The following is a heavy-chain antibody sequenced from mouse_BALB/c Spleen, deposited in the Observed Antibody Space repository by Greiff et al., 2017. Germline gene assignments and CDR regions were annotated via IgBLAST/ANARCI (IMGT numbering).Heavy chain of an antibody. CDR2: ISSGGSYT. CDR3: TRSDYDGGAMDY. J-gene: IGHJ4*01. CDR1: GFTFSSYT. Sequence: EVMLVESGGGLVKPGGSLKLSCAASGFTFSSYTMSWVRQTPEKRLEWVATISSGGSYTYYPDSVKGRITISRDNAKNTLYLQMSNLKSEDTAMYYCTRSDYDGGAMDYWGQGTSVTVSS. D-gene: IGHD2-4*01. V-gene: IGHV5-6-4*01.